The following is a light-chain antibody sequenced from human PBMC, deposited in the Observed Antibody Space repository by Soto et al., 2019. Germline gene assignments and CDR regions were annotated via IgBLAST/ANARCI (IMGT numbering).Light chain of an antibody. V-gene: IGLV1-47*02. Sequence: QSVLTQPPSASGTPGQRVTISCSGSSPSIGSNYVYWYQHLPGTAPKLLIYSNNQRPSGVPNRFSGSKSGTSASLAISGLRSEDEADYYRAAWHDSLSGVIFGGGTKLTVL. CDR2: SNN. CDR3: AAWHDSLSGVI. CDR1: SPSIGSNY. J-gene: IGLJ2*01.